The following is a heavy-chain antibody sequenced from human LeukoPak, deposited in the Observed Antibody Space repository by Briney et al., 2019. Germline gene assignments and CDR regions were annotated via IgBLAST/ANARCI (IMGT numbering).Heavy chain of an antibody. J-gene: IGHJ4*02. CDR3: AREDYDSSGYYFGY. CDR2: ISYDGSNK. Sequence: GRSLRLSCAASGFTFSSYAMHWVRQAPGKGLEWVAVISYDGSNKYYADSVKGRFTISRDNSKNTLYLQMNSLRAEDTAVYYCAREDYDSSGYYFGYWGQGTLVTVSS. D-gene: IGHD3-22*01. V-gene: IGHV3-30*14. CDR1: GFTFSSYA.